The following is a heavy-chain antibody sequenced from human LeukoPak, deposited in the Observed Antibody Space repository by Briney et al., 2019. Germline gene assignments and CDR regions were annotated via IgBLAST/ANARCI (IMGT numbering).Heavy chain of an antibody. V-gene: IGHV1-2*02. CDR2: INPNSGDT. D-gene: IGHD2-2*01. J-gene: IGHJ5*02. CDR3: ARGSIVVVPAASVFDP. Sequence: ASVKVSCKASGYTFTSYGISWVRQAPGQGLEWMGWINPNSGDTNFAQKFQGRVTMTRDTSINTAYMELSRLRSDDTAVYYCARGSIVVVPAASVFDPWGQGTLVTVSS. CDR1: GYTFTSYG.